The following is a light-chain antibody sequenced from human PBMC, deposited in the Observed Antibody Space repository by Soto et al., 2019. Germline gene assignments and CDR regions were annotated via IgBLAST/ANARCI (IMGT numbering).Light chain of an antibody. Sequence: ELPLTHSPGTLSLSPGKRATLSCRASQSVSSSYLAWYQPNPGQAPRLPRYGASSRATGITDRFSCSGSGTDLTLTISRMEPEDFAVYYCQEYGSTAITFGQGTPLEIK. J-gene: IGKJ5*01. CDR2: GAS. CDR3: QEYGSTAIT. V-gene: IGKV3-20*01. CDR1: QSVSSSY.